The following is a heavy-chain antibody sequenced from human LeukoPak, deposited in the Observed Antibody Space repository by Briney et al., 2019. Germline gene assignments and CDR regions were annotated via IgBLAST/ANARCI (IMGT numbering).Heavy chain of an antibody. Sequence: PGGSLRLSCVASGFTFSSYWMHWVRQDPRKGLEWVSSINSSGGKTYYTDSVKGRFNISRDNSKNTLFLQMNSLRAEDTAVYYCANLDGFDFWGQGTMVTVSS. CDR3: ANLDGFDF. V-gene: IGHV3-23*01. J-gene: IGHJ3*01. CDR2: INSSGGKT. CDR1: GFTFSSYW.